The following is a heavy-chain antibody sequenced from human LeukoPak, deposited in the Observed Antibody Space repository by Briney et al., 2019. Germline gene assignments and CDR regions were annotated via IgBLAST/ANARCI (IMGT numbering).Heavy chain of an antibody. J-gene: IGHJ6*02. CDR1: GYTFTSYG. V-gene: IGHV1-69*13. D-gene: IGHD2-2*03. CDR3: ARDGYCSSTSCYLVYYYGMDV. CDR2: IIPIFGTA. Sequence: SVKVSCKASGYTFTSYGISWVRQAPGQGLEWMGGIIPIFGTANYAQKFQGRVTITADESTSTAYMELSSLRSEDTAVYYCARDGYCSSTSCYLVYYYGMDVWGQGTTVTVSS.